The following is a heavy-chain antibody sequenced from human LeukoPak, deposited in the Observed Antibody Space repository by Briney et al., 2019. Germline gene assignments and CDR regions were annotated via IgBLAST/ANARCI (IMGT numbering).Heavy chain of an antibody. CDR3: AREDEWPHPMVRGVELLNFDY. D-gene: IGHD3-10*01. V-gene: IGHV3-21*01. CDR2: ISSSSSYI. J-gene: IGHJ4*02. Sequence: PGGSLRLSCAASGFTFSSYSMNWVRQAPGKGLEWVSSISSSSSYIYYADSVKGRFTISRDNAKNSLYLQMNSLRAEDTAVYYCAREDEWPHPMVRGVELLNFDYWGQGTLVTVSS. CDR1: GFTFSSYS.